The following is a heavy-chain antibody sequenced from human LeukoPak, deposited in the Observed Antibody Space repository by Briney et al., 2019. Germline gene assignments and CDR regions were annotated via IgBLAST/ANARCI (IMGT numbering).Heavy chain of an antibody. CDR3: ARHYSSGWYVWFDP. CDR2: IYYSGGT. V-gene: IGHV4-59*08. D-gene: IGHD6-19*01. CDR1: GGSISSYY. Sequence: SETLSLTCTVSGGSISSYYWSWIRQPPGKGLEWIGYIYYSGGTNYNPSLKSRVTISVDTSKNQFPLKLSSVTAADTAVYYCARHYSSGWYVWFDPWGQGTLVTVSS. J-gene: IGHJ5*02.